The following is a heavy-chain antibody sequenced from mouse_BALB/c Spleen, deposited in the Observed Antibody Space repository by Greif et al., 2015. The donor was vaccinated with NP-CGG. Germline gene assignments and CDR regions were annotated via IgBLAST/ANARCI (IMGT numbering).Heavy chain of an antibody. D-gene: IGHD2-2*01. Sequence: EVQLQQSGTVLARPGASVKMSCKASGYTFTSYWMHWAKQRPGQGLEWIGATYPGNSDTSYNQKFKGKAKLTAVTSTSTAYMELSSLTNEDSAVYYCTRRRGLRGDFDYWGQGTTLTVSS. CDR3: TRRRGLRGDFDY. V-gene: IGHV1-5*01. CDR2: TYPGNSDT. CDR1: GYTFTSYW. J-gene: IGHJ2*01.